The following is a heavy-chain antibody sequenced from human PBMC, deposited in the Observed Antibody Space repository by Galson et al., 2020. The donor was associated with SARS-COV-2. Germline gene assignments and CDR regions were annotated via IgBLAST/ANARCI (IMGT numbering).Heavy chain of an antibody. CDR3: AREGGYCSSTSCYFDYYYGMDV. D-gene: IGHD2-2*01. CDR1: GFTFSDYY. Sequence: GGSLRLSCAASGFTFSDYYMSWIRQAPGKGLEWVSYISSSGSTIYYADSVKGRFTISRDNAKNSLYLQMNSLRAEDTAVYYCAREGGYCSSTSCYFDYYYGMDVWGQGTTVTVSS. J-gene: IGHJ6*02. CDR2: ISSSGSTI. V-gene: IGHV3-11*01.